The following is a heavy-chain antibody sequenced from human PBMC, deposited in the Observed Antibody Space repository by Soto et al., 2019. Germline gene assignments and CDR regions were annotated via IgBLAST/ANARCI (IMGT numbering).Heavy chain of an antibody. CDR1: GASISGFY. D-gene: IGHD1-1*01. V-gene: IGHV4-4*07. J-gene: IGHJ5*02. CDR2: IYATGTT. Sequence: SETLSLTCTVSGASISGFYCSWIRKSAGKGLEWIGRIYATGTTDYNPSLKSRVMMSVDTSKKQFSLKLRSVTAADTAVYYCVRDGTKTLRAWFDPGGDGISVTVS. CDR3: VRDGTKTLRAWFDP.